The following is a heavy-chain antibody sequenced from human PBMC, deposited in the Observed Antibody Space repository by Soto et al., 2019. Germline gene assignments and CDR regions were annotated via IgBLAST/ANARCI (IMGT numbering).Heavy chain of an antibody. CDR1: GFTFSSYA. J-gene: IGHJ6*02. D-gene: IGHD3-9*01. CDR3: ARDPSSYDILTGYYLLGGYYGMDV. Sequence: QVQLVESGGGVVQPGRSLRLSCAASGFTFSSYAMHWVRQAPGKGLEWVAVISYDGSNKYYADSVKGRFTISRDNSKNTLYLQMNSLRAEDTAVYYCARDPSSYDILTGYYLLGGYYGMDVWGQGTTVTVSS. V-gene: IGHV3-30-3*01. CDR2: ISYDGSNK.